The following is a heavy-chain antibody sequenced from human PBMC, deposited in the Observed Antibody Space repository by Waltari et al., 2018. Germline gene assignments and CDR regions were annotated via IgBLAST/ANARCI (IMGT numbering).Heavy chain of an antibody. CDR2: IYYSGST. CDR3: ATAGVDYYGMDV. CDR1: GGSISSYY. D-gene: IGHD2-15*01. Sequence: QVQLQESGPGLVKPSETLSLTCTVSGGSISSYYWSWIRQPPGKGLEWIGYIYYSGSTNYNPSRKSRVTISVDTSKNQFSLKLSSVTAADTAVYYCATAGVDYYGMDVWGQGTTVTVSS. V-gene: IGHV4-59*08. J-gene: IGHJ6*02.